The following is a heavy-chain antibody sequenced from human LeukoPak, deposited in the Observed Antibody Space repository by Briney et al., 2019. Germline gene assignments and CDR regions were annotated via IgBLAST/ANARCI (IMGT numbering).Heavy chain of an antibody. CDR2: ISGSGGST. Sequence: GGSLRLSCAASGFTFSSYAMSWVRQAPGKGLEWVSAISGSGGSTYYADSVKGRFTISRDNSKNTLYLQMNSLRAEDTAVYYCAKDLDPDYGGIPGGVFDIWGQGTMVTVSS. D-gene: IGHD4-23*01. CDR1: GFTFSSYA. V-gene: IGHV3-23*01. J-gene: IGHJ3*02. CDR3: AKDLDPDYGGIPGGVFDI.